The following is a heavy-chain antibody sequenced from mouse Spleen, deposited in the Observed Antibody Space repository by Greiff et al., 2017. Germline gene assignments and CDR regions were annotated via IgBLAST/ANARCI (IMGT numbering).Heavy chain of an antibody. J-gene: IGHJ1*03. CDR3: ARRDYGSSYGFYWYFDV. D-gene: IGHD1-1*01. V-gene: IGHV1-72*01. CDR2: IDPNSGGT. CDR1: GYTFTSYW. Sequence: QVQLQQPGAELVKPGASVKLSCKASGYTFTSYWMHWVKQRPGRGLEWIGRIDPNSGGTKYNEKFKSKATLSVDKPSSTAYMQLSSLTSEDSAVYYCARRDYGSSYGFYWYFDVWGTGTTVTVSS.